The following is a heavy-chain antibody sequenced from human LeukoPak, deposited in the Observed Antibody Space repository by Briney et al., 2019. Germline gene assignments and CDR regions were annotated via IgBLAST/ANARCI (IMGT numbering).Heavy chain of an antibody. CDR3: AKAYSGYDLGYFDY. V-gene: IGHV3-30*18. J-gene: IGHJ4*02. Sequence: GGSLRLSCAASGFTFSSYGMHWVRQAPGKGLEWVAVISYDGSNKYYADSVKGRFTISRDNSKNTLYLQMNSLRAEDTAVYYCAKAYSGYDLGYFDYWGQGTLVTVSS. CDR2: ISYDGSNK. CDR1: GFTFSSYG. D-gene: IGHD5-12*01.